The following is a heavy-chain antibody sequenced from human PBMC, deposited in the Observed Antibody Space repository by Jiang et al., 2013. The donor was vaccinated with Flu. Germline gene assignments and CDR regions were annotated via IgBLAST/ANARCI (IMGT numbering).Heavy chain of an antibody. J-gene: IGHJ4*02. Sequence: KPGASVKVSCEASGYTFTSYAMHWVRQAPGQRLEWMGWINAGNGNTKYSQKFQGRVTITRDTSASTAYMEMSSLRSEDTAVYYCAREVGMATIWVYWGQGTLVTVSS. D-gene: IGHD5-24*01. V-gene: IGHV1-3*01. CDR3: AREVGMATIWVY. CDR2: INAGNGNT. CDR1: GYTFTSYA.